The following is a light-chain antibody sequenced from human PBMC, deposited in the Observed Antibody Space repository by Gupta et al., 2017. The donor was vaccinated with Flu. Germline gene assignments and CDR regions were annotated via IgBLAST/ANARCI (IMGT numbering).Light chain of an antibody. CDR3: FSADRRGNDRV. CDR2: EDF. CDR1: AFPKKS. J-gene: IGLJ2*01. Sequence: GDAFPKKSAYWYQQKSGQAPQLVVYEDFKRPSGIPKRFSGSTSGTVATLTISEAQVEDEGDYHCFSADRRGNDRVFGGGTTLAVL. V-gene: IGLV3-10*01.